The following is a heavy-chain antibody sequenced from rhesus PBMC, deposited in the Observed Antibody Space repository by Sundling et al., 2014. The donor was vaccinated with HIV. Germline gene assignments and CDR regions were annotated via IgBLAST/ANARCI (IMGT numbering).Heavy chain of an antibody. J-gene: IGHJ4*01. D-gene: IGHD5-12*01. CDR3: ARPREYFYSYDY. CDR1: GASIRSYW. V-gene: IGHV4-80*01. CDR2: INGNGGST. Sequence: QVQLQESGPGLLKPSETLSLTCTVSGASIRSYWWSWIRQPPGKGLEWIGEINGNGGSTKYNPSLKSRVTISRDTSKNQFSLKLNSVTAADTAVYYCARPREYFYSYDYWGQGVLVTVSS.